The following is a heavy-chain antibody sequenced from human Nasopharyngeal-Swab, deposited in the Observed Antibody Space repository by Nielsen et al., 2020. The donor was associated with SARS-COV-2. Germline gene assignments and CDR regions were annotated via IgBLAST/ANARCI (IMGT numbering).Heavy chain of an antibody. CDR3: ARTTYSYGRFDY. CDR1: GFTFSNYE. D-gene: IGHD5-18*01. CDR2: ISGTAGTI. Sequence: GESLKISCEASGFTFSNYEMNWVRQAPGKGLEWLSYISGTAGTISYADSVKGRFTISTDNAKNSLYLQMNSLRAEDTALYYCARTTYSYGRFDYWGQGTLVTISS. J-gene: IGHJ4*02. V-gene: IGHV3-48*03.